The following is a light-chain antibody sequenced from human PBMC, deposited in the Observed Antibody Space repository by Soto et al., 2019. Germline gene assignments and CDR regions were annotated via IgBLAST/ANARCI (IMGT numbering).Light chain of an antibody. CDR3: QFYNNWPRT. CDR2: QTS. CDR1: QYINTR. Sequence: EIVLTQSPATLSSFPGDRVTLSCRASQYINTRLAWYQHRPGQAPRLLIYQTSIRATGIPARFSGSGSGTEFSLTISSLQSEDFAVYYCQFYNNWPRTFGQGTKVDI. J-gene: IGKJ1*01. V-gene: IGKV3-15*01.